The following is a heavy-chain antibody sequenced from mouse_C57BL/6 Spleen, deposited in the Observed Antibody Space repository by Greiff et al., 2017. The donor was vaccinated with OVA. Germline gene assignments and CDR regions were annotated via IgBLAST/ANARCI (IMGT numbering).Heavy chain of an antibody. CDR3: AINLNSVV. J-gene: IGHJ1*03. CDR1: GFNIKDYY. CDR2: IGPEDGEA. D-gene: IGHD1-1*01. Sequence: EVQLQQSGAELVKPGVSVKLSCTASGFNIKDYYMHWVKQRTEQGLEWIGRIGPEDGEARYAQKFQDKATMTADTSSNTAYLQLSSLTSEDTAVYYCAINLNSVVGGTGTTLTVSS. V-gene: IGHV14-2*01.